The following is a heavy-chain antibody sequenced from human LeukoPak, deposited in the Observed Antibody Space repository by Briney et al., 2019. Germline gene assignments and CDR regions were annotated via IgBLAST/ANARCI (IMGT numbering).Heavy chain of an antibody. V-gene: IGHV4-34*01. D-gene: IGHD6-13*01. J-gene: IGHJ3*02. CDR1: GGSFSGYY. CDR2: INHSGST. CDR3: ARDLTSSSWYFAFDI. Sequence: SETLSLTCAVYGGSFSGYYWSWIRQPPGKGLEWIGEINHSGSTNYNPSLKSRVTISVDTSKNQFSLKLSSVTAADTAVYYCARDLTSSSWYFAFDIWGQGTMVTVSS.